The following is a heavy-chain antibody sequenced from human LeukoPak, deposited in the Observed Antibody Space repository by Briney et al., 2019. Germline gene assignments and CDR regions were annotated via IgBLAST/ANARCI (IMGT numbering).Heavy chain of an antibody. D-gene: IGHD6-13*01. CDR1: GFTFSNYA. CDR3: ASGPYSSSWNYFDY. CDR2: IYSGGST. Sequence: GGSLRLSCAASGFTFSNYAMSWVRQAPGKGLEWVSVIYSGGSTYYADSVKGRFTISRHNSKNTLYLQMNSLRAEDTAVYYCASGPYSSSWNYFDYWGQGTLVTVSS. V-gene: IGHV3-53*04. J-gene: IGHJ4*02.